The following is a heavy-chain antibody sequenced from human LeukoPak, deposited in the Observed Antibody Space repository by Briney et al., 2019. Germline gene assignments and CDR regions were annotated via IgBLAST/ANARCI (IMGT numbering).Heavy chain of an antibody. V-gene: IGHV3-7*05. CDR1: GFTFGNYC. CDR2: IKSDGGAT. Sequence: GGSLRLSCVASGFTFGNYCMNWVRQAPGKGLEWVANIKSDGGATYYLDSVKGRFTISRDNAKSSLYLQMDSLRAEDTAVYYCNGPTYWAEGTVVRVSS. J-gene: IGHJ4*02. CDR3: NGPTY. D-gene: IGHD2-8*01.